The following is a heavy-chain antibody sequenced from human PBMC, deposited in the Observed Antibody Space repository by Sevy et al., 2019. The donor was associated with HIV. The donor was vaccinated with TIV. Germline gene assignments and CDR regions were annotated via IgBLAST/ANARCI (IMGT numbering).Heavy chain of an antibody. V-gene: IGHV1-18*01. CDR2: ISRYNA. CDR1: GYTFENYG. D-gene: IGHD3-16*01. J-gene: IGHJ1*01. Sequence: ASVKVSGKASGYTFENYGLGWVRQAPGQGLEWMGWISRYNANYAQHLQGRVTMTTDTSTSTAYMGLRSLGSEATDVYYCARDPRGGQGTGKYFQHLGQGTLVTVSS. CDR3: ARDPRGGQGTGKYFQH.